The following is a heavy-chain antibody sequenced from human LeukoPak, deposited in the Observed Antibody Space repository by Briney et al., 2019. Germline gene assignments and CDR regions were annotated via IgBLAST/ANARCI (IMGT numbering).Heavy chain of an antibody. V-gene: IGHV1-69*13. CDR1: GYTFTDYY. D-gene: IGHD3-10*01. J-gene: IGHJ4*02. CDR3: ARGYYGSGSYSHY. Sequence: ASVKVSCKASGYTFTDYYMHWVRQAPGQGLEWMGGIIPIFGTANYAQKFQGRVTITADESTSTAYMELSSLRSEDTAVYYCARGYYGSGSYSHYWGQGTLVTVSS. CDR2: IIPIFGTA.